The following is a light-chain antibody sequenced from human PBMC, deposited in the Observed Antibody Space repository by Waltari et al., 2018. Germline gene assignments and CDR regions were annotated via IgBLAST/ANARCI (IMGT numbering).Light chain of an antibody. CDR1: QSITGY. Sequence: DIQMTTSPSSLSASVGDRVTISCRASQSITGYLNWYQQKPGQAPKLLVYTASSLQSGIPLRFSGSGSGTDFTLTISSLQPEDFATYYCQQSYSTPYTFGQGTKLEIK. V-gene: IGKV1-39*01. J-gene: IGKJ2*01. CDR3: QQSYSTPYT. CDR2: TAS.